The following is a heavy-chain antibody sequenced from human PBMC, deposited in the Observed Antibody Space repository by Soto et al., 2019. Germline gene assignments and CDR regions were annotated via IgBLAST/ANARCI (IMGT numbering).Heavy chain of an antibody. Sequence: QVQLVESGGGVVQPGRSLRLSCAASGFIFSTYAMHWVRQAPGQGLEWVAVISNDGRNIHYVDSVKGRFTISRDNPKNTLALQMNSLRAEDTAVYYCVKGRGMDSGYDDTLDHWGQGTLVTVSS. D-gene: IGHD5-12*01. CDR1: GFIFSTYA. J-gene: IGHJ4*02. CDR3: VKGRGMDSGYDDTLDH. V-gene: IGHV3-30*18. CDR2: ISNDGRNI.